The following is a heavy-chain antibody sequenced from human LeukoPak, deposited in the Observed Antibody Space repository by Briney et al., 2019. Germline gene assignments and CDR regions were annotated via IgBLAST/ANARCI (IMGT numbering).Heavy chain of an antibody. J-gene: IGHJ4*02. D-gene: IGHD3-9*01. CDR3: ARDWFVGWISDY. Sequence: GGSLRLSCAASGFTFSVYWMGWVRQAPGKGLEWVANIKRDGSEKYYVDSVKGRFTISRDNAKNSLYLQMNSLRAEDTAVYYCARDWFVGWISDYWGQGTLVTVSS. V-gene: IGHV3-7*01. CDR1: GFTFSVYW. CDR2: IKRDGSEK.